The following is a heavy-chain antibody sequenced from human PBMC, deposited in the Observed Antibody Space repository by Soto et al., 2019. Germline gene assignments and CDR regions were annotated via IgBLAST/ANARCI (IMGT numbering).Heavy chain of an antibody. V-gene: IGHV1-69*01. J-gene: IGHJ6*02. CDR1: GGTFTSTA. CDR3: ASSAGLDHLLNYYGLNV. D-gene: IGHD6-19*01. CDR2: IIPVHGTP. Sequence: QVHLVQSSAEVKKPGSSVKVSCKASGGTFTSTAFSWVRQAPGQGLEWMGGIIPVHGTPNYAQKFQARVTITADASTTTVHMELSSRRSDDTAVYYCASSAGLDHLLNYYGLNVWGQGTTVTVSS.